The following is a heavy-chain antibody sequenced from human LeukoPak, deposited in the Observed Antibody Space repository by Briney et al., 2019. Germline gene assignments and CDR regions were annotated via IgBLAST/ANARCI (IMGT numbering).Heavy chain of an antibody. CDR3: ARESGYSYGLDY. J-gene: IGHJ4*02. D-gene: IGHD5-18*01. Sequence: SETLSLTCTVSGGSISSYYWSWIRKPPGKGLEWIGYIYYSGSTNYNPSLKSRVTISVDTSKNQFSLKLSSVTAADTAVYYCARESGYSYGLDYWGQGTLVTVSS. V-gene: IGHV4-59*01. CDR2: IYYSGST. CDR1: GGSISSYY.